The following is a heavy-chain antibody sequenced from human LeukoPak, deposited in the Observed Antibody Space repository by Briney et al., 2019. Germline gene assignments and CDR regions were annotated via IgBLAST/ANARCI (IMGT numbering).Heavy chain of an antibody. D-gene: IGHD2-2*02. CDR1: GGSFSGYY. CDR2: INHSGST. Sequence: PSETLSLTCAVYGGSFSGYYWSWIRQPPGKGLEWIGEINHSGSTNYNPSLKSRVTISVDTSKNQFSLKLSSVTAADTAVYYCARGLQGYCSSTSCYRTWNWFDPWGQGTLVTVSS. J-gene: IGHJ5*02. CDR3: ARGLQGYCSSTSCYRTWNWFDP. V-gene: IGHV4-34*01.